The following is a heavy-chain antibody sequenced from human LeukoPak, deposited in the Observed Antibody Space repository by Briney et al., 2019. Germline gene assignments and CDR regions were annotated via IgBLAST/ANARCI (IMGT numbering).Heavy chain of an antibody. D-gene: IGHD2-2*01. CDR1: GGSFSGYY. CDR3: ARGSYCSSTSCYGGGDWFDP. V-gene: IGHV4-34*01. CDR2: INHSGST. Sequence: SETLSLTCAVYGGSFSGYYWSWIRQPPGKGLEWIGEINHSGSTNCNPSLKSRVTISVDTSKNQFSLKLSSVTAADTAVYYCARGSYCSSTSCYGGGDWFDPWGQGTLVTVSS. J-gene: IGHJ5*02.